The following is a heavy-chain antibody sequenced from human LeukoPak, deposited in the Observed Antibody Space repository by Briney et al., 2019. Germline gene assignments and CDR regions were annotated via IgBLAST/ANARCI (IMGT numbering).Heavy chain of an antibody. CDR3: ARKDRGYYRHGTFDY. CDR1: VRSFSGYY. J-gene: IGHJ4*02. Sequence: PSETLSLTCAVYVRSFSGYYWSWIRQPPGKGLEWIGEINHSGSTNYNPSLKSRVTISVDTSKNQFSLKLSSVTAADTAVYYCARKDRGYYRHGTFDYWGQGTLVTVSS. V-gene: IGHV4-34*01. CDR2: INHSGST. D-gene: IGHD3-22*01.